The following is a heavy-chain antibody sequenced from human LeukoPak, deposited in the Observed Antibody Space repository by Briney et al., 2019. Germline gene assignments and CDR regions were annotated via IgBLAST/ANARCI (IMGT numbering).Heavy chain of an antibody. CDR3: AREKGDDGVDP. D-gene: IGHD2-8*01. CDR1: GGSVTSGSYY. Sequence: PSETLSLTCTVSGGSVTSGSYYWSWIRQPPGKGLEWIGYIHHTGSTKYNPSLKSRVTISVDTSKNQFSLNLRYVTAADTALYYCAREKGDDGVDPWGQGTLVTASS. J-gene: IGHJ5*02. V-gene: IGHV4-61*01. CDR2: IHHTGST.